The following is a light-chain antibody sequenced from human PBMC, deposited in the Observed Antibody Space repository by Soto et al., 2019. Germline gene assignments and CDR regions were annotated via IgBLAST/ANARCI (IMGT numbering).Light chain of an antibody. CDR3: SSYTSSSTPWV. CDR1: SSDIGAYDY. Sequence: QSALTQPASLSGSPGQSITISCTGTSSDIGAYDYVSWFQQHPGKAPKLMIYEVSNRPSGVSNRFSGSKSGNTASLTISGLQAEDEADYYCSSYTSSSTPWVFGGGTKLTVL. J-gene: IGLJ3*02. CDR2: EVS. V-gene: IGLV2-14*01.